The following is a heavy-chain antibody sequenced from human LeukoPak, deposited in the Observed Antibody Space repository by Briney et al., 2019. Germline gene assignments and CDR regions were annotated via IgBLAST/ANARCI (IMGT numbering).Heavy chain of an antibody. CDR3: ARQRDGYGMDV. Sequence: PSETLSLTCTVSGGSISSYYWSWIRQPPGKGLEGIGYIYYSGSTNYNPSLKSRVTISVDTSKNQFSLKLSSVTAADTAVYYCARQRDGYGMDVWGQGTTVTVSS. CDR1: GGSISSYY. V-gene: IGHV4-59*01. D-gene: IGHD5-24*01. CDR2: IYYSGST. J-gene: IGHJ6*02.